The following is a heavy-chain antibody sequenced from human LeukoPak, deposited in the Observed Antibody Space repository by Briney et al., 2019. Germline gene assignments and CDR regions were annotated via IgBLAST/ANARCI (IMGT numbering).Heavy chain of an antibody. Sequence: ASVRVSCKASGYTFTSYGISWVRQAPGQGLEWMGWMSPTTGNAGYAQKFQGRVTMTEDTSTDTAYMELSSLRSEDTAVYYCATSTVTTGDDAFDIWGQGTMVTVSS. D-gene: IGHD4-17*01. J-gene: IGHJ3*02. V-gene: IGHV1-8*02. CDR2: MSPTTGNA. CDR1: GYTFTSYG. CDR3: ATSTVTTGDDAFDI.